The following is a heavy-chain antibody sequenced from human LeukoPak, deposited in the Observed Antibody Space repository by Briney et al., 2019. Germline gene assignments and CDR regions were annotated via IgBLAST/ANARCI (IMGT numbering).Heavy chain of an antibody. J-gene: IGHJ5*02. CDR1: GYTFTGYY. Sequence: GASVKVSCKASGYTFTGYYMHWVRQAPGQGLEWMGIINPSGGSTSYAQKFQGRVTMTRDMSTSTVYMELSSLRSEDTAVYYCARAYGSGYKHLNWFDPWGQGTLVTVSS. CDR3: ARAYGSGYKHLNWFDP. V-gene: IGHV1-46*01. CDR2: INPSGGST. D-gene: IGHD5-24*01.